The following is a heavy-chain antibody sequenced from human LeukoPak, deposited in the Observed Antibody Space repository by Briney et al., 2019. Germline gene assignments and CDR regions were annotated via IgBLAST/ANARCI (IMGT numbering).Heavy chain of an antibody. CDR3: AKEEWELRSRHYDY. CDR1: GFTFSSYA. J-gene: IGHJ4*02. V-gene: IGHV3-23*01. Sequence: PGGSLRLSCAVSGFTFSSYAMSWVRQAPGKGLEWVSAISGSGGSTYYADSVKGRFTISRDNSKNTLYLQMNSLRAEDTAVYYCAKEEWELRSRHYDYWGQGTLVTVSS. CDR2: ISGSGGST. D-gene: IGHD1-26*01.